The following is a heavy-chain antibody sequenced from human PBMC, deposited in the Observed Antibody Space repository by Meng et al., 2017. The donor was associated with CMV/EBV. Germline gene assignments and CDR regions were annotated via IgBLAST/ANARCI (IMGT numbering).Heavy chain of an antibody. D-gene: IGHD3-3*01. CDR1: GGSFSGYY. V-gene: IGHV4-34*01. Sequence: SETLSLTCAVYGGSFSGYYWSWIRQPPGKGLEWIGEINHSGSTNYNPSLKSRVTISVDTSKNQFSLKLSSVTAADTAVYYCARHVYDFWSGHPDAFDIWGQGTMVPSPQ. CDR3: ARHVYDFWSGHPDAFDI. J-gene: IGHJ3*02. CDR2: INHSGST.